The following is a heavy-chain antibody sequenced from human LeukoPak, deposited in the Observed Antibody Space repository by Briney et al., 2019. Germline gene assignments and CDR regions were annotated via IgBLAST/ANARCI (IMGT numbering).Heavy chain of an antibody. D-gene: IGHD2-2*01. CDR1: GGPFSGYY. J-gene: IGHJ4*02. V-gene: IGHV4-34*01. CDR2: INHSGST. Sequence: SETLSLTCAVYGGPFSGYYWSWIRQPPGKGLEWIGEINHSGSTNYNPSLKSRVTISVDTSKNQFSLKLSSVTAADTAVYYCAAAAMSSRIDYWGQGTLVTVSS. CDR3: AAAAMSSRIDY.